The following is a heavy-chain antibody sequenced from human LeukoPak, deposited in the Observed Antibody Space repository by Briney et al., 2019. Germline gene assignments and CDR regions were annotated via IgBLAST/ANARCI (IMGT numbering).Heavy chain of an antibody. J-gene: IGHJ4*02. Sequence: TLRLSCAAPGFTFSSFEMIWVRQAPGKGLEWVSYISSSVSTINYADSVKGRFTISRDNAKNSLYLQMNSLRAEDTAVYYCARRFDCWGQGTLVTVSS. CDR3: ARRFDC. CDR1: GFTFSSFE. V-gene: IGHV3-48*03. CDR2: ISSSVSTI.